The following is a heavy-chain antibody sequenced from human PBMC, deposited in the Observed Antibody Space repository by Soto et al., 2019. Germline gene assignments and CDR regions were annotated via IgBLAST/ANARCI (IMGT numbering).Heavy chain of an antibody. CDR1: GFTFTSSA. CDR2: IVVGSGNT. V-gene: IGHV1-58*01. Sequence: SVKVSCKASGFTFTSSAVQWVRQARGQRLEWIGWIVVGSGNTNYAQKFQERVTITRDMSTSTAYMELSSLRSEDTAVYYCAAAHYGGNPASDYWGQGTLVTSPQ. CDR3: AAAHYGGNPASDY. J-gene: IGHJ4*02. D-gene: IGHD4-17*01.